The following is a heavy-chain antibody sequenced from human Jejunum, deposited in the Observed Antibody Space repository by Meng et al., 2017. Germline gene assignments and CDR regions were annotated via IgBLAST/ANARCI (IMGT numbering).Heavy chain of an antibody. J-gene: IGHJ4*02. Sequence: GESLKISCVVSGFTFNNFAMSWVRQAPGKGPEWVSSISRGINAGTTYYADSVKGRFTIFKYSSKNTLTLEMNNLRDEDMAVYFCAKSTFDSGWAYYFDHWGQGTLVTVSS. V-gene: IGHV3-23*01. D-gene: IGHD6-19*01. CDR1: GFTFNNFA. CDR2: ISRGINAGTT. CDR3: AKSTFDSGWAYYFDH.